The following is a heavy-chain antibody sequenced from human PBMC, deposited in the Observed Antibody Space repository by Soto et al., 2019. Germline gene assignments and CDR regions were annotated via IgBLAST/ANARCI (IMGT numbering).Heavy chain of an antibody. CDR1: GHSFTSYW. V-gene: IGHV5-51*01. J-gene: IGHJ5*02. CDR3: ARSESYISWFDP. Sequence: GESLKISCKDSGHSFTSYWIAWVRQMPGKGLEWMGIIYPGDSDTRYSPSFQGQVTISADKSISTAYLQWSSLKASDTAMYYCARSESYISWFDPWGQGTLVTVSS. D-gene: IGHD1-20*01. CDR2: IYPGDSDT.